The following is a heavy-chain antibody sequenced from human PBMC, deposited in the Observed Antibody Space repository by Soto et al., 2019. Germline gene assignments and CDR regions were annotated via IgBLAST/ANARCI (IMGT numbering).Heavy chain of an antibody. Sequence: SVKVSFKVSAYTLTELSMHWVRQAPGKGLEWMGGFDPEDGETIYAQKFQGRVTMTEDTSTDTAYMELSSLRSEDTAVYYCATAVDTDMVAFDYWGQGTMVTVS. CDR3: ATAVDTDMVAFDY. CDR2: FDPEDGET. J-gene: IGHJ4*02. V-gene: IGHV1-24*01. D-gene: IGHD5-18*01. CDR1: AYTLTELS.